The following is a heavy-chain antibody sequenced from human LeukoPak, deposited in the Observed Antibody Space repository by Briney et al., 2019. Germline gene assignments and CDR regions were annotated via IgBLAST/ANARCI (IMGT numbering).Heavy chain of an antibody. Sequence: GGSLRLSCAASGFTFSSYAMSWVRQAPGKGLEWVSAISGSGGSIYYADSVKGRFTISRDNSKNTLYLQMNSLRAEDTAVYYCAKVAERQWLGISDYWGQGTLVTVSS. CDR2: ISGSGGSI. J-gene: IGHJ4*02. V-gene: IGHV3-23*01. CDR3: AKVAERQWLGISDY. D-gene: IGHD6-19*01. CDR1: GFTFSSYA.